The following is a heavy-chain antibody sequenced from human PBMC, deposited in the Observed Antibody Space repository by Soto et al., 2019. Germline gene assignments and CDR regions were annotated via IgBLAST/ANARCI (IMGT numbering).Heavy chain of an antibody. Sequence: DVQLVESGGGLVQPGRSLRLSCAASGFTFDDYAMHWVRQAPGKGLEWVSGISWNSGSIGYADSVKGRFTISRDNAKNSLYLQMNSLRAEDTALYYCAKDKGIAAAGTSPRNDAFDIWGQGTMVTVSS. J-gene: IGHJ3*02. CDR2: ISWNSGSI. D-gene: IGHD6-13*01. CDR1: GFTFDDYA. V-gene: IGHV3-9*01. CDR3: AKDKGIAAAGTSPRNDAFDI.